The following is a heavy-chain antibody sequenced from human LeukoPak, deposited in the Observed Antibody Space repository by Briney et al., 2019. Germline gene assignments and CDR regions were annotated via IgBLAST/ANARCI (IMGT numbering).Heavy chain of an antibody. CDR1: GDSISSGRHY. J-gene: IGHJ5*02. Sequence: PSQTLSLTCTVSGDSISSGRHYWSWIRQPAGKGLEWIGRIYTSGSSNYDPSLKSRVTISVDTSKNQFSLKLSSVTAADTAVYYCARERAYYDILPRWFDPWGQGSLVTVSS. D-gene: IGHD3-9*01. V-gene: IGHV4-61*02. CDR3: ARERAYYDILPRWFDP. CDR2: IYTSGSS.